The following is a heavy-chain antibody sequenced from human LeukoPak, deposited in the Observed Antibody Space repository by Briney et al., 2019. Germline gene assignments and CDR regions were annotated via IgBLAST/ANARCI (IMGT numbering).Heavy chain of an antibody. Sequence: PGGSLRLSCAASGVTFSTYAMSWVRQAPGKGLEWVSAISGSGGSTYYADSVKGRFTISRDNSTNTLYLQLNSLRAEDTAIYFCARERYSSGYFDHWGQGTLVTVSS. CDR3: ARERYSSGYFDH. CDR2: ISGSGGST. V-gene: IGHV3-23*01. CDR1: GVTFSTYA. J-gene: IGHJ4*02. D-gene: IGHD6-19*01.